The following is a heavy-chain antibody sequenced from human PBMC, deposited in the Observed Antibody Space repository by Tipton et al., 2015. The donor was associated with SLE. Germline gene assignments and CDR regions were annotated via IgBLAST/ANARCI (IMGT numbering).Heavy chain of an antibody. CDR1: GFTVSSNY. Sequence: LRLSCAASGFTVSSNYMSWVRQAPGKGLEWIGEINDSGSTNYNPSLKSRVTMSVDMSKSQFSLNLRSVTAADTAVYYCARQGRDDAFDIWGQGTMVTVSS. V-gene: IGHV4-34*01. J-gene: IGHJ3*02. D-gene: IGHD5-24*01. CDR3: ARQGRDDAFDI. CDR2: INDSGST.